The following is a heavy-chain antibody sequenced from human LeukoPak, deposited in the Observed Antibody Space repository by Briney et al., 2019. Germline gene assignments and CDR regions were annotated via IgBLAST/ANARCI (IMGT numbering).Heavy chain of an antibody. D-gene: IGHD1-26*01. Sequence: GESLNSSCMSSGYCSTNYRTGWLRPLPGRGLGLIGNIYTADCDTRYSPPFQGQVAISADKSTSTAYLQWSSLKTSDPAIYYCARRTGSYSHFNSWGQGTLVTASS. CDR2: IYTADCDT. CDR1: GYCSTNYR. CDR3: ARRTGSYSHFNS. J-gene: IGHJ4*02. V-gene: IGHV5-51*01.